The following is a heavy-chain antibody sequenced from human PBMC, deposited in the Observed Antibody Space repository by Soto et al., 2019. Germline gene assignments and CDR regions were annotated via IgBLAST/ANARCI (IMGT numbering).Heavy chain of an antibody. Sequence: EVQLVESGGGLVQPGGSLRLSCAASGFTFSSYWMHWVRQAPGKGLVWVSRINSDGSSTSYADSVKGRFTISRDNAKNTLYLQMNSLRAEDTAVYYCARGPLDSSGWYGNYYYGMDVWGQGTTVTVSS. CDR3: ARGPLDSSGWYGNYYYGMDV. J-gene: IGHJ6*02. CDR2: INSDGSST. D-gene: IGHD6-19*01. V-gene: IGHV3-74*01. CDR1: GFTFSSYW.